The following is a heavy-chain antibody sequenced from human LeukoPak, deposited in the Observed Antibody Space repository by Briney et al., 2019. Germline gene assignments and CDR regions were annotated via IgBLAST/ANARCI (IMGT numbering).Heavy chain of an antibody. CDR3: ARDGSIVGATYFDY. V-gene: IGHV3-21*01. D-gene: IGHD1-26*01. Sequence: GGSLRLSCAASGFTFSSYSMNWVRQAPGKGLEWVSSISSSSSYIYYADSVKGRFTISRDNAKNSLYLQMNSLRAEDTAVYYCARDGSIVGATYFDYWGQGTLVTVSS. CDR1: GFTFSSYS. CDR2: ISSSSSYI. J-gene: IGHJ4*02.